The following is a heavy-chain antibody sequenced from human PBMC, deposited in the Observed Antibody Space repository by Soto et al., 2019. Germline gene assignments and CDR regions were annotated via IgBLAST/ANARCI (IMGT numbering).Heavy chain of an antibody. D-gene: IGHD3-10*01. J-gene: IGHJ4*02. V-gene: IGHV5-51*01. Sequence: GESLKISCKGSGYSFTSYWIGWVRQMPGKGLEWMGSIYRGDSDSRYSPSFQGQVTISADKSISTAYLQWSSLKASDTAMYYCARRGYGSGSFLYYFDYWGQGTLVTVHS. CDR3: ARRGYGSGSFLYYFDY. CDR1: GYSFTSYW. CDR2: IYRGDSDS.